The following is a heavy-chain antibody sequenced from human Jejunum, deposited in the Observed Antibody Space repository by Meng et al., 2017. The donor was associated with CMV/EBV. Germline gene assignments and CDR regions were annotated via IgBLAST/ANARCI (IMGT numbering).Heavy chain of an antibody. Sequence: QGQLQASGPGPVKPSPTLSLTCAVSEGSISSGHYYWSWIRQPAGKGLEWIGRLYTSGSTTYNPSLKSRVTFSVDTSKNQFSLKLNSVTAADTAVYYCARDARGIAAAGVYWGQGTLVTVSS. CDR3: ARDARGIAAAGVY. CDR1: EGSISSGHYY. V-gene: IGHV4-61*02. J-gene: IGHJ4*02. D-gene: IGHD6-13*01. CDR2: LYTSGST.